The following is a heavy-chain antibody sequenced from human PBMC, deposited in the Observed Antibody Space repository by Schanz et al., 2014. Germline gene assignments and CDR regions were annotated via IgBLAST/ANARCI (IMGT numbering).Heavy chain of an antibody. J-gene: IGHJ4*02. CDR1: GYTFTRSG. CDR2: IGGSDGNK. CDR3: ARDRDQWDGNYLDY. D-gene: IGHD1-26*01. V-gene: IGHV1-18*01. Sequence: QVQLVQSGGEVKTPGASVKVSCKASGYTFTRSGISWVRQAPGQGLEWMGWIGGSDGNKKFAQKFQGRVTMTTDTSTSTVYMELRSLTSDDSAVYYCARDRDQWDGNYLDYWGQGTLVTVSS.